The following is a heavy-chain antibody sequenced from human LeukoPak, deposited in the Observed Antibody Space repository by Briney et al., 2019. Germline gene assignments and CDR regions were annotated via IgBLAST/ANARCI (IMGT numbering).Heavy chain of an antibody. V-gene: IGHV1-2*02. J-gene: IGHJ4*02. D-gene: IGHD2-2*01. Sequence: ASVKASCKASGYTFTGYYMHWVRQAPGQGLEWMGWINPNSGGTNYTQKFQGRVTMTRDTSISTAYMELSRLRSDDTAVYYCARAWGDIVVGLHSLPDYWGQGTLVTVSS. CDR3: ARAWGDIVVGLHSLPDY. CDR2: INPNSGGT. CDR1: GYTFTGYY.